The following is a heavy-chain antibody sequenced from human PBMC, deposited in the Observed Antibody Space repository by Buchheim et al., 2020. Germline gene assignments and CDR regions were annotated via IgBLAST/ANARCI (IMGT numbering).Heavy chain of an antibody. CDR1: GFIFSDYY. V-gene: IGHV3-11*06. J-gene: IGHJ5*02. CDR3: ARDLTGTYWFDP. Sequence: QVLLVESGGGLVKPGGSLRLSCAASGFIFSDYYMSWIRRTPGKGLEWLASISTSSAYTYYADSVKGRFTISRDNAKNSLYLQMNSLRVEDSAIYYCARDLTGTYWFDPWGQGTL. D-gene: IGHD1-7*01. CDR2: ISTSSAYT.